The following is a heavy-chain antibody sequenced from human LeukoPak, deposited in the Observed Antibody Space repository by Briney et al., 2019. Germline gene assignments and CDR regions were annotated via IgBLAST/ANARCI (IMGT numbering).Heavy chain of an antibody. CDR2: IYYSGST. J-gene: IGHJ4*02. D-gene: IGHD2-2*01. V-gene: IGHV4-39*01. CDR1: GGSISSSSYY. Sequence: SETLSLTCTVSGGSISSSSYYWGWLRQPPGKGLEWIGSIYYSGSTYYNPSLKSRVTISVDTSKNQFSLKLSSVTAADTAVYYCASPSGRYCSSTSCRTYYFDYWGQGTLVTVSS. CDR3: ASPSGRYCSSTSCRTYYFDY.